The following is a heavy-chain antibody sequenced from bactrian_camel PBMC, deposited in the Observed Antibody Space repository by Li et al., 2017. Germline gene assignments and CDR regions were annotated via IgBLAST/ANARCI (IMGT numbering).Heavy chain of an antibody. Sequence: HVQLVESGGGSVQAGGSLRLSCRYTYRGSCIGWFRQVPGKEREGVAVITDDGTRTRYADSVKGRFTINRDIVESTLYLRMNRLRAEDSAMYYCAAGASCRTMDPRQFDVWGQGTQVTVS. CDR3: AAGASCRTMDPRQFDV. CDR1: YTYRGSC. V-gene: IGHV3S1*01. J-gene: IGHJ4*01. CDR2: ITDDGTRT.